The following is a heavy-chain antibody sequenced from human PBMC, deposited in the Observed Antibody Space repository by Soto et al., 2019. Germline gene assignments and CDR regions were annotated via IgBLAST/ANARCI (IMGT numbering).Heavy chain of an antibody. V-gene: IGHV1-69*01. Sequence: QVQLVQSGAEVKKPGSSVKVSCKASGGTLSSFAISWVRQAPGQGLEWIGGIIPLWGSTSYAQKFQGRVTSTADESTNTAYMELNGLRSEDTAVYYCARDSSSWYFFDYWGQGTLVTVSS. J-gene: IGHJ4*02. CDR1: GGTLSSFA. D-gene: IGHD6-13*01. CDR2: IIPLWGST. CDR3: ARDSSSWYFFDY.